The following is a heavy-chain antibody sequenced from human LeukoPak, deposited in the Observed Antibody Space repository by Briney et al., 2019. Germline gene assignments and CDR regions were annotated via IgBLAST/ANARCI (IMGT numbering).Heavy chain of an antibody. CDR3: ASLVAATYYYYGMDV. V-gene: IGHV3-23*01. CDR2: ISGSGGST. D-gene: IGHD2-15*01. Sequence: GGSLRLSCAASGFTFSSYAMSWVRQAPGKGLEWVSAISGSGGSTYYADSVKGRFTISRDNSKNTLYLQMNSLRAEDTAVYYCASLVAATYYYYGMDVWGQGTTVTVSS. CDR1: GFTFSSYA. J-gene: IGHJ6*02.